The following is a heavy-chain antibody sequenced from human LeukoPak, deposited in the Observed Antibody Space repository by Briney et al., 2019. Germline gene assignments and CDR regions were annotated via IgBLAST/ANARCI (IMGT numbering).Heavy chain of an antibody. CDR1: GVSISSRSYY. CDR2: IYYTVST. V-gene: IGHV4-39*01. CDR3: ARTLPRSISS. Sequence: SETLSLTCTVSGVSISSRSYYWGCIRQPPGKGLEWIEYIYYTVSTYYNPSLKSRVTISVDTSKNQFSLKLSSVTAADTAVYYCARTLPRSISSWGQGTLVTVSS. D-gene: IGHD2/OR15-2a*01. J-gene: IGHJ5*02.